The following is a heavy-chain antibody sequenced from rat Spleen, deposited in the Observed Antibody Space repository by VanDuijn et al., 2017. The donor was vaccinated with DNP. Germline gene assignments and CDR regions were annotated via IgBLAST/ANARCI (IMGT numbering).Heavy chain of an antibody. CDR1: GYTFTTYY. Sequence: QVQLQQSGAELAKPGSSVMISCRASGYTFTTYYIGWIKQTTRQGLEYIGYINTGSGGTNYNEKFKGKATLTVGKSSSTAFMQLSSLTPDDSAVYYCARGSDGVWFDYWGQGVVVTVSS. V-gene: IGHV1-43*01. J-gene: IGHJ2*01. CDR2: INTGSGGT. D-gene: IGHD4-4*01. CDR3: ARGSDGVWFDY.